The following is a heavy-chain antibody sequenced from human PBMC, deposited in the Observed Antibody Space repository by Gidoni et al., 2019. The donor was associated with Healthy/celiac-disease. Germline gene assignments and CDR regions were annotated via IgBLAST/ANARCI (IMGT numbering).Heavy chain of an antibody. CDR3: AKDIFPNSSGWYDFDY. V-gene: IGHV3-9*01. Sequence: EVQLVESGGGLVQPGRSLRLSCAASGFTFDDYAMHLVRQAPGKGLEWVSGISWNSGSIGYADSVKGRFTISRDNAKNSLYLQMNSLRAEDTALYYCAKDIFPNSSGWYDFDYWGQGTLVTVSS. CDR2: ISWNSGSI. CDR1: GFTFDDYA. J-gene: IGHJ4*02. D-gene: IGHD6-19*01.